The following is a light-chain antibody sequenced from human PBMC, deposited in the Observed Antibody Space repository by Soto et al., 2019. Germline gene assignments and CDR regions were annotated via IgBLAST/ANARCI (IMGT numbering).Light chain of an antibody. CDR3: PKYNNYPFT. V-gene: IGKV1-5*03. CDR2: KAS. Sequence: DIQMTQSPSTLSASVGDGVTITCRASQSINNWLAWYQQKPGKAPKLLIYKASTLESGVPSKFSGSGSGTEFTLRISSLQPDDLAIYYCPKYNNYPFTFGQGTKLEIK. J-gene: IGKJ2*01. CDR1: QSINNW.